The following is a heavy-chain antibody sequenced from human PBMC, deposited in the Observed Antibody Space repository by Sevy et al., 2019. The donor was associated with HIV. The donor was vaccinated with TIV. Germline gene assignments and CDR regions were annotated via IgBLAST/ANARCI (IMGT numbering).Heavy chain of an antibody. CDR3: ARDCNSNTCLWGLDV. D-gene: IGHD2-2*01. J-gene: IGHJ6*02. CDR2: IKKDGSKK. CDR1: GFTFSSYW. Sequence: GGSLRLSCAASGFTFSSYWMTWVRQAPGKGLEWVANIKKDGSKKYYVDSVKGRFTISRDNAKNSLYLQMNSLRAEDTALYYCARDCNSNTCLWGLDVWGQGTTVTVSS. V-gene: IGHV3-7*03.